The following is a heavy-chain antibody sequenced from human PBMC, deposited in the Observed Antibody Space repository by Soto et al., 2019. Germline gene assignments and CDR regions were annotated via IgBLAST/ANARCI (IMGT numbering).Heavy chain of an antibody. D-gene: IGHD2-21*02. Sequence: ASVKVSCKTSGYTFTNHGINWVRQAPGQGLEWMGWINPYNANTNYAQKLQGRVTMTRDTSTSTAYMELSRLRSDDTAVYYCARQVVTGSYSFDPWGQGTLVTVSS. V-gene: IGHV1-18*04. CDR2: INPYNANT. J-gene: IGHJ5*02. CDR1: GYTFTNHG. CDR3: ARQVVTGSYSFDP.